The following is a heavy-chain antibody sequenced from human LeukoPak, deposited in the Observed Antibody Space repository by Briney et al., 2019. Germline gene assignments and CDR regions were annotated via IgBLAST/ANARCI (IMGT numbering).Heavy chain of an antibody. Sequence: SETLSLTCAVYGGSFSGYYWSWIRQPPGKGLEWIGEINHSGSTNYNPSLKSRVTISVVTSKNQFSLKLSSVTAADTAVYYCARLGWLQLDYWGQGTLVTVSS. CDR1: GGSFSGYY. D-gene: IGHD5-24*01. V-gene: IGHV4-34*01. CDR3: ARLGWLQLDY. J-gene: IGHJ4*02. CDR2: INHSGST.